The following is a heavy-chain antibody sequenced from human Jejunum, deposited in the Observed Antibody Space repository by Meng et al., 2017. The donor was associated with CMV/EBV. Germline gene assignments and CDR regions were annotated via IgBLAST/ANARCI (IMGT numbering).Heavy chain of an antibody. CDR2: VSYSGTS. V-gene: IGHV4-59*01. CDR3: ARDRGGLGKYFDY. J-gene: IGHJ4*02. D-gene: IGHD3-10*01. CDR1: GDSFMYYY. Sequence: VSGDSFMYYYWSWIRQSPEKGLEWIGYVSYSGTSYYNPSLKSRVTVSLDMSKSQFSLTLTSVTAADTAVYVCARDRGGLGKYFDYWGQGSLVTVSS.